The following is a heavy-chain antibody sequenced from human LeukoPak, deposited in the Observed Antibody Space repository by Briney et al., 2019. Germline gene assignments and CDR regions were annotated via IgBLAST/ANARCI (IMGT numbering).Heavy chain of an antibody. CDR1: GYTLTELS. CDR2: FDPEDGET. V-gene: IGHV1-24*01. J-gene: IGHJ4*02. CDR3: ATGVSYSSSENYFDY. D-gene: IGHD6-6*01. Sequence: ASVKVSCKVSGYTLTELSMHWVRQAPGKGLEWMGGFDPEDGETIYAQKFQGRVTMTEDTSTDTAYMELSSLRSEDTAVYYCATGVSYSSSENYFDYWGQGTLVTVSS.